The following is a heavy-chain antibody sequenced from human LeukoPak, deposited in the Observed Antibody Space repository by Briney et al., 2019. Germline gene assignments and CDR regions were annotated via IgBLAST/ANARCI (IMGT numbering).Heavy chain of an antibody. V-gene: IGHV3-23*01. CDR3: AKSEGREYYFDF. J-gene: IGHJ4*02. Sequence: PGGSLRLSCAASGFTFSSYAMSWVRQAPGKGLEWVSSISGSGGSTYYADSVKGRFTISRDNSENTLYLQMNSLRAEDTAVYYCAKSEGREYYFDFWGQGTLVTVSS. D-gene: IGHD3-10*01. CDR2: ISGSGGST. CDR1: GFTFSSYA.